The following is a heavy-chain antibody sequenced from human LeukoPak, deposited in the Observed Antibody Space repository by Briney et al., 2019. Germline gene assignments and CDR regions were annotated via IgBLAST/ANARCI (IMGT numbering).Heavy chain of an antibody. CDR1: GFAFSFYA. V-gene: IGHV3-23*01. CDR2: INANSGTT. D-gene: IGHD6-19*01. J-gene: IGHJ5*01. Sequence: QPGGSLRLSCAASGFAFSFYAMSWVRQPPGKGLEWVSTINANSGTTSYGASVRGRITISRDNSKNTLYLQVNTLRADDTATYYCAKPISGGLAVTADWFHPWGQGTLVVVSS. CDR3: AKPISGGLAVTADWFHP.